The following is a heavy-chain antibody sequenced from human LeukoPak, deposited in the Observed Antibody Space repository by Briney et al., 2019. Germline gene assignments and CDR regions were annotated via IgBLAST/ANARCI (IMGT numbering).Heavy chain of an antibody. CDR2: IDSSSSHI. V-gene: IGHV3-21*01. J-gene: IGHJ4*02. CDR1: GFTFSSHS. Sequence: GGSLRLSCAASGFTFSSHSMSWVRQAPGKGLDWVSSIDSSSSHIYYADSMEGRFTISRDNAKNSLFLQMNSLRAEDTAVYYCARDFRTQLDGYSPPYHFDYRGQGALVTVSS. D-gene: IGHD5-24*01. CDR3: ARDFRTQLDGYSPPYHFDY.